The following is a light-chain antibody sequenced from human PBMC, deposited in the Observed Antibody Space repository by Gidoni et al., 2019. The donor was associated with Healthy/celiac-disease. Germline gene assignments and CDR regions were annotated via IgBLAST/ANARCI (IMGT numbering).Light chain of an antibody. CDR2: AAS. CDR3: QPSYSTPRA. Sequence: DIQMTQSPSSLSASVGDRVTISCRASQSISSYLNWYQQKPGKAPKLLIYAASSLQSEVTSRFSGRGSVTDFALATDCLQPEDFATYYCQPSYSTPRAFGQGTKVEIK. CDR1: QSISSY. J-gene: IGKJ1*01. V-gene: IGKV1-39*01.